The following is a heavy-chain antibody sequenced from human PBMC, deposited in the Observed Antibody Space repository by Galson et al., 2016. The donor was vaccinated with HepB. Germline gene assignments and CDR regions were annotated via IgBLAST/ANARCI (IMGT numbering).Heavy chain of an antibody. Sequence: SLRLSCATSGLSFSVRGMHWVRQAPGKGLEWVAVIWNDGRTTYYGDSVKGRFIISRDNSRETLYLQMNSLRGDDTAIYYCATDGPPTVVVGAALDSWGQGTLITVSS. CDR1: GLSFSVRG. CDR2: IWNDGRTT. CDR3: ATDGPPTVVVGAALDS. V-gene: IGHV3-33*01. J-gene: IGHJ5*01. D-gene: IGHD2-15*01.